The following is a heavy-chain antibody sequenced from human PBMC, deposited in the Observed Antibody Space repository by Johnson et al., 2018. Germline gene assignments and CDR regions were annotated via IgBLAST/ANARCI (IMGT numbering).Heavy chain of an antibody. D-gene: IGHD2-15*01. V-gene: IGHV3-73*01. J-gene: IGHJ6*03. CDR2: IRSKANSYAT. CDR3: TRLATVVAATPYYYYMDV. CDR1: GFTFDDYA. Sequence: EVRLVETGGGLVQPGRSLRLSCAASGFTFDDYAMHWVRQAQGKGLEWVGRIRSKANSYATAYAASVKGRVTISRDDSKNTAYLQMNSLKNEDTAVYYCTRLATVVAATPYYYYMDVWGKGTTVTVSS.